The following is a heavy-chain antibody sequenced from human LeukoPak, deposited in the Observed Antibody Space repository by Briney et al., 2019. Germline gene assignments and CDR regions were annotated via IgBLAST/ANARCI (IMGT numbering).Heavy chain of an antibody. V-gene: IGHV1-69*04. J-gene: IGHJ4*02. CDR2: IIPILGIA. CDR1: GGTFSSYA. D-gene: IGHD6-13*01. CDR3: ARGHRRVSTYLFDY. Sequence: SVKVSCKASGGTFSSYAISWVRQAPGQGLEWMGRIIPILGIANYAQKFQGRVTITADKSTSTAYMELSSLRSEDTAVYYCARGHRRVSTYLFDYWGQGTLVTVSS.